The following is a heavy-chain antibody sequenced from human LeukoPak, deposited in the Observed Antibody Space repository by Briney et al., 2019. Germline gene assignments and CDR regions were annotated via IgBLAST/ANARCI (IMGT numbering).Heavy chain of an antibody. J-gene: IGHJ5*02. CDR1: GGSISSGSYY. Sequence: SETLSLTCTVSGGSISSGSYYWSWIRQPAGKGLEWIGRIYTSGSTNYNPSLKSRVTISVDTSKNQFSLKLSSVTAADTAVYYCARAEGSSWYTRTWFDPWGQGTLVTVSS. CDR2: IYTSGST. V-gene: IGHV4-61*02. CDR3: ARAEGSSWYTRTWFDP. D-gene: IGHD6-13*01.